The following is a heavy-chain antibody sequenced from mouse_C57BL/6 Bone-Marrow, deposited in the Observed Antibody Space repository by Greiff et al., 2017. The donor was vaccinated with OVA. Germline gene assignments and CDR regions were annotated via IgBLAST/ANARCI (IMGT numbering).Heavy chain of an antibody. J-gene: IGHJ4*01. V-gene: IGHV2-2*01. CDR1: GFSFTSYG. Sequence: QVQLQQSGPGLVQPSQCLSISCTVSGFSFTSYGVHWVRQSPGKGLEWLGVIWSGGSTDYNAAFISSLSISNDNSKSQVFFKLNSLQTYDTAIYYYARNGAYYSNSMDYWGQGTSVTVSS. CDR3: ARNGAYYSNSMDY. CDR2: IWSGGST. D-gene: IGHD2-5*01.